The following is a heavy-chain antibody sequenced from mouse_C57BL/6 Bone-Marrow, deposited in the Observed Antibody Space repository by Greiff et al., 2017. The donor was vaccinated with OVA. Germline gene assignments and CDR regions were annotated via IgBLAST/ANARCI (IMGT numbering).Heavy chain of an antibody. CDR3: AREGSYYGSSLWFAY. V-gene: IGHV1-50*01. CDR2: IDPSDSYT. J-gene: IGHJ3*01. Sequence: QVQLQQPGAELVKPGASVTLSCKASGYTFTSYWMQWVKQRPGQCLAWIGEIDPSDSYTTYNQKFKGQTTLTVDTSSSTAYMQLSSLTSEDSAVYYCAREGSYYGSSLWFAYWGQGTLVTVSA. D-gene: IGHD1-1*01. CDR1: GYTFTSYW.